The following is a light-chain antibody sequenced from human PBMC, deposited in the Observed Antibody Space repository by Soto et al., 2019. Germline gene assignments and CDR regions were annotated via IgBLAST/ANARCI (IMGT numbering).Light chain of an antibody. CDR1: SSNIGAGYD. Sequence: QPVLTQPPSVSGAPGQRVTISCTGSSSNIGAGYDVHWYQQLPGTAPKLLIYGNSNRPSGVPDRFSGSKSGTSASLAITGLQAEDEADYYCQSYHSSLSGSNVVFGGGTKLTVL. V-gene: IGLV1-40*01. CDR2: GNS. CDR3: QSYHSSLSGSNVV. J-gene: IGLJ2*01.